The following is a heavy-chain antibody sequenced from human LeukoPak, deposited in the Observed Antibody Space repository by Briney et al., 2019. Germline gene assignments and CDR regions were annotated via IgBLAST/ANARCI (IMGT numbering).Heavy chain of an antibody. D-gene: IGHD3-22*01. CDR2: IDYTGNT. CDR3: ARHPYYYDSSGNVQLDDFDY. Sequence: PETLSLTCSVSGDSITSTSYYWGWIRQPPGKGLEWIGRIDYTGNTYYNPSLKSRVTISVHTSKNQFSLKLTSVTAADTAVYYCARHPYYYDSSGNVQLDDFDYWGQGIQVTVSS. V-gene: IGHV4-39*01. J-gene: IGHJ4*02. CDR1: GDSITSTSYY.